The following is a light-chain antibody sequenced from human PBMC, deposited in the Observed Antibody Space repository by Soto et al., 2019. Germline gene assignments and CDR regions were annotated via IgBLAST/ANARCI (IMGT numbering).Light chain of an antibody. CDR2: GNT. Sequence: QAVVTQPPSVSGAPGQRVTISCTGSSSNIGTGYDVHWYQQLPGTAPKLLIYGNTNRPSGVPDRVSGSKSGTSASLAITGLQAEDDADYYCQSYDSSLSGYVFGTGTKLTV. J-gene: IGLJ1*01. V-gene: IGLV1-40*01. CDR1: SSNIGTGYD. CDR3: QSYDSSLSGYV.